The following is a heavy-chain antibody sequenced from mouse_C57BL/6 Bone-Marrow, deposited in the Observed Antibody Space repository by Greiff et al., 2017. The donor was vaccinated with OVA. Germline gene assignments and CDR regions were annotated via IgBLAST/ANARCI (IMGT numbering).Heavy chain of an antibody. CDR2: IRNLAYSI. CDR3: ARRVYYGSSYQFYAMDY. J-gene: IGHJ4*01. D-gene: IGHD1-1*01. V-gene: IGHV5-15*01. Sequence: EVQRVESGGGLVQPGGSLKLSCAASGFTFSDYGMAWVRQAPRQGPEWVAFIRNLAYSIYYADTVTGRFTISIENAKNTLYLEVSRLRSEDTAMYYCARRVYYGSSYQFYAMDYWGQGTSVTVSS. CDR1: GFTFSDYG.